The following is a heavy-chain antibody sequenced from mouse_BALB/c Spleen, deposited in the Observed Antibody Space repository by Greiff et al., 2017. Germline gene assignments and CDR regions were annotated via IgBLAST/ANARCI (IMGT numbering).Heavy chain of an antibody. CDR3: TRRSQPFYAMDY. Sequence: QVQLQQPGAELVRPGASVKLSCKASGYTFTSYWINWVKQRPGQGLEWIGNIYPSDSYTNYNQKFKDKATLTVDKSSSTAYMQLSSPTSEDSAVYYCTRRSQPFYAMDYWGQGTSVTVSS. CDR2: IYPSDSYT. J-gene: IGHJ4*01. CDR1: GYTFTSYW. D-gene: IGHD3-1*01. V-gene: IGHV1-69*02.